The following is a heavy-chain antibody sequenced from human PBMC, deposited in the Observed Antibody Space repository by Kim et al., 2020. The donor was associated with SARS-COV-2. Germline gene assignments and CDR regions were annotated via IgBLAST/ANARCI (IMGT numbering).Heavy chain of an antibody. CDR2: IKSKTDGGTT. Sequence: GGSLRLSCAASGFTFSNAWMSWVRQAPGKGLEWVGRIKSKTDGGTTDYAAPVKGRFTISRDDSKNTLYLQMNSLKTEDTAVYYCTTDNIAVAGTGFFDYWGQGTLVTVSS. J-gene: IGHJ4*02. D-gene: IGHD6-19*01. CDR1: GFTFSNAW. CDR3: TTDNIAVAGTGFFDY. V-gene: IGHV3-15*01.